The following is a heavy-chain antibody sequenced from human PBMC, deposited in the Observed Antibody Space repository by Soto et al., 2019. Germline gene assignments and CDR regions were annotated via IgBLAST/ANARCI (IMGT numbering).Heavy chain of an antibody. CDR2: INDGNGNT. Sequence: QVQLVQSGTEVKMPGASGKVSCKASGYTFSSYGVHWVRQASGQRLEWMGWINDGNGNTKYSQKLQGRVTINRDTSASRADMELSRLITEDTAVYYDARDGAVAGSINFDYWGQGTLVTVSS. D-gene: IGHD6-19*01. CDR1: GYTFSSYG. CDR3: ARDGAVAGSINFDY. V-gene: IGHV1-3*01. J-gene: IGHJ4*02.